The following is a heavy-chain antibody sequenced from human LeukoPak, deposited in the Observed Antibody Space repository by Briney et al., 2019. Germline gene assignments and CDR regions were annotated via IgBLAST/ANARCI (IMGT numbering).Heavy chain of an antibody. CDR2: INPHGGGT. CDR3: ARDRSGAAALFDY. V-gene: IGHV1-2*02. Sequence: ASVKVSCQASKYTFTDYYIHWVRQVPGQGLEWMGWINPHGGGTNYAQNLQGRVTLTRDTSISTAYMNLSSLRSDDTAVYYCARDRSGAAALFDYWGQGTLVTVSS. CDR1: KYTFTDYY. D-gene: IGHD2-2*01. J-gene: IGHJ4*02.